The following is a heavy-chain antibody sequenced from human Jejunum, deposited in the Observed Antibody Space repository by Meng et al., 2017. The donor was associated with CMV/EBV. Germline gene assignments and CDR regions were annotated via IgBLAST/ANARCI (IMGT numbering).Heavy chain of an antibody. V-gene: IGHV3-43*01. J-gene: IGHJ3*02. D-gene: IGHD2-8*01. CDR1: FADYT. Sequence: FADYTMHWVRQVPGKGLEWVSLVSRKGDIASYADSMKGRFTISRDNSKNSLYLHMNSVRTEDTALYYCVKEGPDCINGVCPAFDIWGQGTMVTVSS. CDR2: VSRKGDIA. CDR3: VKEGPDCINGVCPAFDI.